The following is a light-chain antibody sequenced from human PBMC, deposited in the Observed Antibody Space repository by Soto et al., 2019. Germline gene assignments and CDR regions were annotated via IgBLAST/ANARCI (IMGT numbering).Light chain of an antibody. Sequence: QSALTQPASVSASPGQSITISCTGSSSDVGGYNYVSWYQQHPGNAPKLMIYEVSSRPSGVSSRFSGSKSGNTASLTISGLQAEDEADYYCSSYMTYNSWVFGGGTKLTVL. CDR1: SSDVGGYNY. CDR2: EVS. CDR3: SSYMTYNSWV. V-gene: IGLV2-14*01. J-gene: IGLJ3*02.